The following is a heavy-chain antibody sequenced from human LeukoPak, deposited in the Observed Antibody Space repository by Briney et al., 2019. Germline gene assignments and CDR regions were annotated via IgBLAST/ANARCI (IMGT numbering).Heavy chain of an antibody. CDR3: AKDRREVAASGYS. Sequence: GGSLRLSCAASGFTFSSYAMSWVRQAPGKGLEWVSAISGSGGSTYYADSVKGRFTISRDNSKNTLYLQMSSLRAEDTALNYCAKDRREVAASGYSWGQGTLVTVSS. J-gene: IGHJ4*02. CDR1: GFTFSSYA. CDR2: ISGSGGST. V-gene: IGHV3-23*01. D-gene: IGHD6-13*01.